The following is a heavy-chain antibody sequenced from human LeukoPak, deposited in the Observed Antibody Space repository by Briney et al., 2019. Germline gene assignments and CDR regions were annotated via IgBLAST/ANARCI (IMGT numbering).Heavy chain of an antibody. Sequence: GGSLRLSCAASGFTFSSYGMHWVRQAPGKGLEWVAVIWYDGSNKYYADSVKGRFTISRDNSKNTLYLQMNSLRAEDTAVYYCARVNWNDARYYYGMDVWGQGTTVTVSS. D-gene: IGHD1-1*01. CDR1: GFTFSSYG. V-gene: IGHV3-33*01. CDR2: IWYDGSNK. CDR3: ARVNWNDARYYYGMDV. J-gene: IGHJ6*02.